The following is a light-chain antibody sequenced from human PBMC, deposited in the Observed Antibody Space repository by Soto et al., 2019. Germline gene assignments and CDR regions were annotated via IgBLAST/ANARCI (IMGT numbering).Light chain of an antibody. CDR1: QRINNW. CDR2: DAS. CDR3: QQYNSPIFT. V-gene: IGKV1-5*01. J-gene: IGKJ3*01. Sequence: DIQMTQSPSPLSAAVGDRVTITCRASQRINNWLAWYQQKPGKAPKLLIYDASSLQRGVPSTFSGSGSGTEFTLTISSLQPDDFATYYCQQYNSPIFTFGPGTKVLI.